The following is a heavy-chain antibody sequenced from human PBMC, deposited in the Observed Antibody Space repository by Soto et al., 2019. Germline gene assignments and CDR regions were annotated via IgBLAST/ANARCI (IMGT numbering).Heavy chain of an antibody. CDR3: ARSRSNAFDI. Sequence: TLSLTCAVSGGSISSGDYSWSWIRQPPGKGLEWIGYIYHSGSTYYNPSLKSRVTISVDRSKNQFSLKLSSVTAADTAVYYCARSRSNAFDIWGQGTMVTVPS. V-gene: IGHV4-30-2*01. CDR2: IYHSGST. J-gene: IGHJ3*02. CDR1: GGSISSGDYS.